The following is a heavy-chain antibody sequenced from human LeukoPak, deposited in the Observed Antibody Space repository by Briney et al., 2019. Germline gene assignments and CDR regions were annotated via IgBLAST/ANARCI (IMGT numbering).Heavy chain of an antibody. J-gene: IGHJ6*03. CDR3: ARRNYYYYMDV. Sequence: PSETLSLTCTVSGGSISSYYWSWIRQPPGKGLEWIGSIYYSGSTYYNPSLKSRVTISVDTSKNQFSLKLSSVTAADTAVYYCARRNYYYYMDVWGKGTTVTVSS. CDR1: GGSISSYY. V-gene: IGHV4-59*05. CDR2: IYYSGST.